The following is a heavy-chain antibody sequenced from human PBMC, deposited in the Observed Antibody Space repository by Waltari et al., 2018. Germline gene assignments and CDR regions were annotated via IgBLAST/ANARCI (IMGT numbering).Heavy chain of an antibody. Sequence: QVQLQQWGAGLLKPSETLSLTCAVYGGSFSGYYWSWIRQRPGKGLEWIGEINHSGSTNYNPSLKSRVTISVDTSKNQFSLKLSSVTAADTAVYYCARCPSVVVAATDAFDIWGQGTMVTVSS. CDR1: GGSFSGYY. V-gene: IGHV4-34*01. J-gene: IGHJ3*02. CDR2: INHSGST. D-gene: IGHD2-15*01. CDR3: ARCPSVVVAATDAFDI.